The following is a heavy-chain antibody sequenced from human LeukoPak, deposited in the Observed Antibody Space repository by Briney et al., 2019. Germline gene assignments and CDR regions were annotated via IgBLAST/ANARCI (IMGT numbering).Heavy chain of an antibody. CDR2: ISGSGTTI. D-gene: IGHD1-26*01. CDR3: AREVPGAINDY. J-gene: IGHJ4*02. CDR1: GFTFSDYY. V-gene: IGHV3-11*01. Sequence: PGGSLRLSCAASGFTFSDYYMTWIRQAPGKGLEWVSYISGSGTTIYYADSVKGRFTISRDNAKNSLYLHINIIRAEYTAADFVAREVPGAINDYWRQATLVTVS.